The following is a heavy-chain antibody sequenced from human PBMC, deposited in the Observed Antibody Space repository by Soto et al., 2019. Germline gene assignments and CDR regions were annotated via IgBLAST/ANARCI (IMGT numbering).Heavy chain of an antibody. CDR3: ARGGGLLWLGDLNWFDP. Sequence: ASVKVSCKASGYTFTSYAMHWVRQAPGQRLEWMGWINAGNGDTKYSQNFQGRVTITRDTSARTAYMELSNLTSEDAAVYFCARGGGLLWLGDLNWFDPWGQGTLVTVS. CDR2: INAGNGDT. D-gene: IGHD3-10*01. J-gene: IGHJ5*02. CDR1: GYTFTSYA. V-gene: IGHV1-3*01.